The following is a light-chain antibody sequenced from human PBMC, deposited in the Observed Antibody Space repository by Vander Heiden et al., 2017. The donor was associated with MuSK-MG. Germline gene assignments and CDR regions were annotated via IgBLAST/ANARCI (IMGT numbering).Light chain of an antibody. CDR3: TPYTTSSTRV. CDR2: DVN. CDR1: SSDVGAYNY. Sequence: QSALTQPASVSGPPGQSIAISCTGTSSDVGAYNYVSWYQQHPGKAPNLIIYDVNNRPSGVSNRFSGSKSGNTASLTISGLQAEDEADYYCTPYTTSSTRVFGGGTRLTVL. J-gene: IGLJ3*02. V-gene: IGLV2-14*03.